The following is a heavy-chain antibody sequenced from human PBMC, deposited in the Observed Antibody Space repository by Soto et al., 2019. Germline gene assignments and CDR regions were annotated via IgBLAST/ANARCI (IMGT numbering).Heavy chain of an antibody. Sequence: ASVKVSCKASGYTFTSYGISWVRQAPGQGLEWMGWIISNSGGTNYAQKFQDWVTMTRDTSISTAYMELSWLRSDDTAVYYCARGDDIVLVPAAPVGYYYYYGMDVWGQGTTVTVSS. CDR3: ARGDDIVLVPAAPVGYYYYYGMDV. D-gene: IGHD2-2*01. J-gene: IGHJ6*02. CDR1: GYTFTSYG. V-gene: IGHV1-2*04. CDR2: IISNSGGT.